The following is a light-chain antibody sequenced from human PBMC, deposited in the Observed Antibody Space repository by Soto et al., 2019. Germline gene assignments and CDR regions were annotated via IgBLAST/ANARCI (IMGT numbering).Light chain of an antibody. V-gene: IGLV1-44*01. CDR3: ATWDDSLNGPV. CDR1: ISNIGGNT. CDR2: STS. J-gene: IGLJ2*01. Sequence: QSVLTQPPSASGTPGQRVTISCSGTISNIGGNTVDWYQQFPGTAPKLLIYSTSHRPSGVPDRFSGSKSDTSASLAISGLQSEDEADYYYATWDDSLNGPVFGGGTKLTVL.